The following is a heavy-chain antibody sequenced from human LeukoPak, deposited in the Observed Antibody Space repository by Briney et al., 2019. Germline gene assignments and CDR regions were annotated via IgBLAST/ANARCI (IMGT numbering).Heavy chain of an antibody. J-gene: IGHJ4*02. CDR3: ARGNRQLAYYGSGSRLPYDS. V-gene: IGHV4-34*01. D-gene: IGHD3-10*01. CDR1: GGSFTGYY. CDR2: VNHFESI. Sequence: PSETLSLTCDVSGGSFTGYYWTWIRQPPGKGLGWIGEVNHFESISYNPSLKGRATISADTSKKQLSLKLSSVSAADTAVYYCARGNRQLAYYGSGSRLPYDSWGQGTLVTVSS.